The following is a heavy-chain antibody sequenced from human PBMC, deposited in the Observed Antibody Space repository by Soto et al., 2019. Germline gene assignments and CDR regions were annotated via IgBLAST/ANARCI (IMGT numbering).Heavy chain of an antibody. CDR2: VFYSGNT. J-gene: IGHJ4*02. CDR1: GGSISRNSYY. D-gene: IGHD1-1*01. CDR3: ARVQDY. Sequence: SETLSLTCTVSGGSISRNSYYWGWIRQPPGKGLEWVGSVFYSGNTDYNPSLKSRVTISVDTAKNQFSLKLSSVTAADTAVYYCARVQDYWGQGILVTVSS. V-gene: IGHV4-39*07.